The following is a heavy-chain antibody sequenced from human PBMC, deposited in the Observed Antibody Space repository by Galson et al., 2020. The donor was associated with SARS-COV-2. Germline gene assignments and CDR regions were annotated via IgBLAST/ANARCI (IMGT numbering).Heavy chain of an antibody. V-gene: IGHV3-30*04. Sequence: GGSLRLSCAASGFTFSSYAMHWVRQAPGKGLEWVAVISYDGSNKYYADSVKGRFTISRDNSKNTLYLQMNSLRAEDTAVYYCARVLGEWLVGGVFYWGQGTLVTVSS. CDR3: ARVLGEWLVGGVFY. CDR1: GFTFSSYA. D-gene: IGHD6-19*01. J-gene: IGHJ4*02. CDR2: ISYDGSNK.